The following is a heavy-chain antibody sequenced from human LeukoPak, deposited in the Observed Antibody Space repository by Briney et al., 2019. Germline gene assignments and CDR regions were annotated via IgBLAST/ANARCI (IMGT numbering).Heavy chain of an antibody. Sequence: GGSLRLSCAASGFTFSSYAMHWVRQAPGKGLEWVAVISYDGSNKYYADSVKGRFTISRDNSKNTLYLQMSSLRAEDTAVYYCARDLGEDGYNSIWGQGTLVTVSS. V-gene: IGHV3-30*04. CDR3: ARDLGEDGYNSI. CDR1: GFTFSSYA. J-gene: IGHJ4*02. D-gene: IGHD5-24*01. CDR2: ISYDGSNK.